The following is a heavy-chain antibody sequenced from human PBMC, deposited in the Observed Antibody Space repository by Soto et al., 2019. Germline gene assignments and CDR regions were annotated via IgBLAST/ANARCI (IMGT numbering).Heavy chain of an antibody. D-gene: IGHD5-18*01. J-gene: IGHJ6*02. Sequence: ESGGGVVQPGRSLRLSCAASGFTFSSYGMHWVRQAPGKGLEWVAVISYDGSNKYYADSVKGRFTISRDNSKNTLYLQMNSLRAEDTAVYYCALNTAMVNYYGMDVWGQGTTVTVSS. CDR2: ISYDGSNK. CDR3: ALNTAMVNYYGMDV. CDR1: GFTFSSYG. V-gene: IGHV3-30*03.